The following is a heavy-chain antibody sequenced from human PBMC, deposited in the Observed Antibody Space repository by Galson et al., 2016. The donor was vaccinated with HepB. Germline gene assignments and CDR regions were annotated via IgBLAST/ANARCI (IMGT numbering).Heavy chain of an antibody. Sequence: SLRLSCAASGFSLTNYAMTWVRQAPGKGLEWVSGISSYGRDTYYTDSVKGRVIISRDTSTNTMYLKMNSLRADETAVSYCANGNDYGSLQNLGMDVWGQGTTVTVSS. J-gene: IGHJ6*02. CDR1: GFSLTNYA. CDR2: ISSYGRDT. CDR3: ANGNDYGSLQNLGMDV. D-gene: IGHD4-17*01. V-gene: IGHV3-23*01.